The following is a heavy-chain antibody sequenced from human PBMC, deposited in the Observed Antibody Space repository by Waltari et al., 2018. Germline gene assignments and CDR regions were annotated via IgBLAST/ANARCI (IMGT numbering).Heavy chain of an antibody. Sequence: EVQLVESGGGLVQPGGSLRLSCAASGFTFSSYEMNWVRQAPGKGLEWVSYIRSSGSTIYYADSGKGRFTISRDNAKNSLYLQMNSLRAEDTAVYYCATVVVIMLSDAFDIWGQGTMVTVSS. CDR3: ATVVVIMLSDAFDI. J-gene: IGHJ3*02. CDR2: IRSSGSTI. V-gene: IGHV3-48*03. CDR1: GFTFSSYE. D-gene: IGHD2-21*01.